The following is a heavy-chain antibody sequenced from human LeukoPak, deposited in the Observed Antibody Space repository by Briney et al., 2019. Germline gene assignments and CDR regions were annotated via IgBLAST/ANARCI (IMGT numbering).Heavy chain of an antibody. CDR3: AALGGSIY. CDR1: GFTFSNAW. CDR2: MGTAGDT. Sequence: GGSLRLSCAASGFTFSNAWMSWVRQATGRGLEWVSAMGTAGDTYYAGSVKGRFTISREDAKNSFYLQMNSLRAGDTAVYYCAALGGSIYWGQGTVVTVSS. J-gene: IGHJ4*02. D-gene: IGHD1-26*01. V-gene: IGHV3-13*01.